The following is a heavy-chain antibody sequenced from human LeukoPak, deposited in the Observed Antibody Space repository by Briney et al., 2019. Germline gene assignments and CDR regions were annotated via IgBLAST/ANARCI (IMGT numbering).Heavy chain of an antibody. V-gene: IGHV3-30-3*01. Sequence: GGSLRLSCAASGFTFSSYAMHWVSQAPGKGLEWVAVISYDGSNKYYADSVKGRFTISRDNSRNTLYLQMNSLRAEDTAVYYCARSSLGARGPLTGLFDYWGQGTLVTVSS. CDR1: GFTFSSYA. D-gene: IGHD3-10*01. CDR3: ARSSLGARGPLTGLFDY. CDR2: ISYDGSNK. J-gene: IGHJ4*02.